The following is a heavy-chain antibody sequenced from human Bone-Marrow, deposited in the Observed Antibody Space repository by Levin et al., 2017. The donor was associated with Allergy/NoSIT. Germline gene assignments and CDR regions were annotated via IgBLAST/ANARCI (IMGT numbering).Heavy chain of an antibody. CDR2: ISPYNGDT. J-gene: IGHJ2*01. CDR3: ARDKDYYDSTGYYRGDWYFDV. CDR1: GYTFTSYG. V-gene: IGHV1-18*04. D-gene: IGHD3-22*01. Sequence: PGESLKISCKASGYTFTSYGITWVRQKAPGEGLEWIGWISPYNGDTKYSQRLQDRLTMTTDKSTTTGYMELRSLRSDDTATYYCARDKDYYDSTGYYRGDWYFDVWGRGTLVTVSS.